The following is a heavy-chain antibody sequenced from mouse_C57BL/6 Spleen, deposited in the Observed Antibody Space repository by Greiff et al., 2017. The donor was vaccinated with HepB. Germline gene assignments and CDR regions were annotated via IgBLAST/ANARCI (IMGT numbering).Heavy chain of an antibody. CDR2: IYPGDGDT. J-gene: IGHJ3*01. V-gene: IGHV1-82*01. Sequence: QVQLQQSGPELVKPGASVKISCKASGYAFSSSWMNWVKQRPGKGLEWIGRIYPGDGDTNYNGKFKGKATLTADKSSSTAYMQLSSLTSEDSSVVFFARLDWDAPGFAYWGQGTLVTVSA. CDR1: GYAFSSSW. D-gene: IGHD4-1*01. CDR3: ARLDWDAPGFAY.